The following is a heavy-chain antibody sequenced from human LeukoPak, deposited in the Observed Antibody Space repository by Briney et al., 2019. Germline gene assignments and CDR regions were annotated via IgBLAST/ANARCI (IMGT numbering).Heavy chain of an antibody. Sequence: GGSLRLSCAASGFSFSDHGMHWVRQAPGKGLEWVAVIWYDGSKKYFADSVKGRFTISRDDSKNTLYLQMNSLRAEDTAVYYCARDYCSTTSCLDYWGQGTLVTVSS. CDR1: GFSFSDHG. D-gene: IGHD2-2*01. V-gene: IGHV3-33*01. CDR2: IWYDGSKK. CDR3: ARDYCSTTSCLDY. J-gene: IGHJ4*02.